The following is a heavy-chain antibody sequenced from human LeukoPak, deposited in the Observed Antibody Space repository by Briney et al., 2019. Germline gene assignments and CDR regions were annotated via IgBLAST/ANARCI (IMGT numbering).Heavy chain of an antibody. Sequence: GGSLRLSCAASGFTFCSYWMSWVRQAPGKGLEWVANIKQDGSEKYYVDSVKGRFTISRDNANNSLYLQMNSLRAEDTAVYYCARQSSEGIAVFWYFDLWGRGTLVTVSS. D-gene: IGHD6-19*01. CDR2: IKQDGSEK. V-gene: IGHV3-7*01. CDR3: ARQSSEGIAVFWYFDL. CDR1: GFTFCSYW. J-gene: IGHJ2*01.